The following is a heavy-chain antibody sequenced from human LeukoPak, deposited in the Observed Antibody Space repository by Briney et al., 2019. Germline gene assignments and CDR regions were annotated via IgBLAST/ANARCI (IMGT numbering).Heavy chain of an antibody. V-gene: IGHV3-30*03. CDR3: AGEPGYSSGWYDY. CDR1: GFTFSSYG. J-gene: IGHJ4*02. CDR2: ISYDGSNK. Sequence: GGSLRLSCAASGFTFSSYGMHWVRQAPGKGLEWVAVISYDGSNKYYADSVKGRFTISRDNSKNTLYLQMNSLRADDSAIYYCAGEPGYSSGWYDYWGQGTLVT. D-gene: IGHD6-19*01.